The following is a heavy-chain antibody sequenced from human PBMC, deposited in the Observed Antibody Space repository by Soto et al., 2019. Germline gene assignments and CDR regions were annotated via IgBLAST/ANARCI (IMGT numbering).Heavy chain of an antibody. D-gene: IGHD6-13*01. CDR3: AKNLDLSSSCDMDV. Sequence: GGSLRLSCAAAGFTFSSYAMNWVRQAPGKGLEWVSSISGSGGSTYYADSVRGRFTISRDNSKNTLYLQMNSLRVEDTAIYYCAKNLDLSSSCDMDVWGQGTTVTSP. J-gene: IGHJ6*02. V-gene: IGHV3-23*01. CDR1: GFTFSSYA. CDR2: ISGSGGST.